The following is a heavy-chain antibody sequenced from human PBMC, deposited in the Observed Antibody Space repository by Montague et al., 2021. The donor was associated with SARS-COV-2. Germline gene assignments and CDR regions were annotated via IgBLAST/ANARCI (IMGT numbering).Heavy chain of an antibody. Sequence: SLRLSCAASGFTFSNYDMNWVRQAPGKGPEWISYISTSAYTTSYAGSVKGRFTISRDNGKNSLYLQMNSLRVGDTAVYYCTGDYRSIVGDGLDIWAKGQRSPSLQ. CDR2: ISTSAYTT. CDR1: GFTFSNYD. D-gene: IGHD3-16*02. V-gene: IGHV3-48*03. J-gene: IGHJ3*02. CDR3: TGDYRSIVGDGLDI.